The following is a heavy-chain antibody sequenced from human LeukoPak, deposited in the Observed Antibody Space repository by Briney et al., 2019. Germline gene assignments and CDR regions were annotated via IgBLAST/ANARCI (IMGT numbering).Heavy chain of an antibody. V-gene: IGHV3-23*01. Sequence: GGSLRLSCAASGFTFSSYAMSWVRQAPGKGLEWVSAISGSGGSTYYADSVKGGFTISRDNSKNTLYLQMNSLRAEDTAVYYCAKELGYFDWLPHDAFDIWGQGTMVTVSS. CDR3: AKELGYFDWLPHDAFDI. CDR1: GFTFSSYA. J-gene: IGHJ3*02. D-gene: IGHD3-9*01. CDR2: ISGSGGST.